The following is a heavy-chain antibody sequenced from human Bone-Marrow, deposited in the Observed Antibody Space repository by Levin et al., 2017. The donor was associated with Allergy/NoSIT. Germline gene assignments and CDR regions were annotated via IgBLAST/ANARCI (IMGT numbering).Heavy chain of an antibody. Sequence: ASVKVSCQGSGYSFISYWIAWVRQMPGKGLEWMGSVYPADSDATYNPSFLGQVSLSVDKSLNTAYLQWSRLKPSDTAMYYCAKIDSHSGYGMNVWGQGTTVTVSS. CDR3: AKIDSHSGYGMNV. CDR2: VYPADSDA. CDR1: GYSFISYW. V-gene: IGHV5-51*01. J-gene: IGHJ6*02. D-gene: IGHD2-15*01.